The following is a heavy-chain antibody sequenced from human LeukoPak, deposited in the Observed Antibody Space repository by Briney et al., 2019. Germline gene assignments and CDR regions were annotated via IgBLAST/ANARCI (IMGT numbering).Heavy chain of an antibody. D-gene: IGHD6-19*01. V-gene: IGHV1-18*01. CDR1: GYTFTSYA. Sequence: ASVKVSCKASGYTFTSYAISWVRQAPGQGLEWMGWIRVYNGNTNYPQKFHGRVTMTTDTSTTTAYMEPRSLRSDDTAVYYCARYAQESNGWYYFDYWGQGTLVTVSS. J-gene: IGHJ4*02. CDR2: IRVYNGNT. CDR3: ARYAQESNGWYYFDY.